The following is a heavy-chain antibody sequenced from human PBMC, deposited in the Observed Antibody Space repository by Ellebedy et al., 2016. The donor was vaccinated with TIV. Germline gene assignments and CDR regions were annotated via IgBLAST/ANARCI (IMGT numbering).Heavy chain of an antibody. V-gene: IGHV1-8*01. CDR3: ARESGGYSYGYGVDY. D-gene: IGHD5-18*01. CDR2: MNPNSGNA. J-gene: IGHJ4*02. CDR1: GYTFTSYD. Sequence: ASVKVSXXASGYTFTSYDINWVRQATGQGLEWMGWMNPNSGNAGYAQKFQGRVTITADKSTSTAYMELSSLRSEDTAVYYCARESGGYSYGYGVDYWGQGTLVTVSS.